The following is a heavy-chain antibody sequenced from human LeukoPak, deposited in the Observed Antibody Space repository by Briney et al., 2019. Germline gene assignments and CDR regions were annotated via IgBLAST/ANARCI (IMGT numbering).Heavy chain of an antibody. V-gene: IGHV3-9*01. CDR3: TRRAARWQFDL. J-gene: IGHJ2*01. D-gene: IGHD5-24*01. Sequence: GRSLRLPCAASGFTFDDYAIHWVRQAPGRGLEWVSGINWKTGNGIYADSVKGRFTISRDNAKNSLYLQMSSLRAEDTALYYCTRRAARWQFDLWGRGTLLTVSS. CDR1: GFTFDDYA. CDR2: INWKTGNG.